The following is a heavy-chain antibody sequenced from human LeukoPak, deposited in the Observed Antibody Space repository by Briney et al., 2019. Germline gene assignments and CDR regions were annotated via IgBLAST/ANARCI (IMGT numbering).Heavy chain of an antibody. V-gene: IGHV3-7*01. J-gene: IGHJ4*02. CDR2: MKQDGSEK. CDR1: GFTFSSYW. CDR3: AKIPAAWGYFDY. D-gene: IGHD2-2*01. Sequence: GGSLRLSCTASGFTFSSYWMSWVRQAPGKGLEWVANMKQDGSEKYYVDSVKGRFTISRDNAKNSLYLQMNSLRAEDTAVYYCAKIPAAWGYFDYWGQGTLVTVSS.